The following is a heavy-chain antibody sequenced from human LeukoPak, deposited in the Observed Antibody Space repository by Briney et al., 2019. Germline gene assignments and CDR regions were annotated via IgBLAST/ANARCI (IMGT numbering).Heavy chain of an antibody. Sequence: SETLSLTCAVYGASFSDYYWSWIRQPPGKGLEWIGEITLSGSTNYTPSLESRVTMSLDTSKNQFFLKLSSVTAADTAVYYCARVDSSSRWYFDLWGRGNLVTVSS. J-gene: IGHJ2*01. CDR1: GASFSDYY. D-gene: IGHD6-6*01. V-gene: IGHV4-34*01. CDR3: ARVDSSSRWYFDL. CDR2: ITLSGST.